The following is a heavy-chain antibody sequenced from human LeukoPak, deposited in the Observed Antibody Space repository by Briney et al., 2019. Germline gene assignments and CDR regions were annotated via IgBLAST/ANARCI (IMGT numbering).Heavy chain of an antibody. CDR1: GFTFSSYA. V-gene: IGHV3-48*04. CDR3: ARADRKEYCSSTSCPVSFDY. D-gene: IGHD2-2*01. J-gene: IGHJ4*02. Sequence: GGSLRLSCAASGFTFSSYAMHWVRQAPGRGLEWVSYISSSGSTIYYADSVKGRFTISRDNAKNSLYLQMNSLRAEDTAVYYCARADRKEYCSSTSCPVSFDYWGQGTLVTVSS. CDR2: ISSSGSTI.